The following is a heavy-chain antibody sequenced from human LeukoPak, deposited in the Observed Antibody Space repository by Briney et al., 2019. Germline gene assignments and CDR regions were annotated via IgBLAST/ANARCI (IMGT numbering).Heavy chain of an antibody. CDR1: GGSINGYH. D-gene: IGHD3-16*01. CDR2: IYYSGST. J-gene: IGHJ3*01. Sequence: SETLSLTCTVSGGSINGYHWTWIRQPPGKGLEWIGYIYYSGSTNYNPSLKGRVTLSVHTSKNQFSLRLSSVTAADTAMYYCARRRLGDAFDVWGQGTMVAVSS. V-gene: IGHV4-59*08. CDR3: ARRRLGDAFDV.